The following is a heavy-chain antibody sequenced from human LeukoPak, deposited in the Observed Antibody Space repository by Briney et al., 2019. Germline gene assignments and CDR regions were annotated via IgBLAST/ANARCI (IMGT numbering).Heavy chain of an antibody. CDR2: IYSGGST. J-gene: IGHJ4*02. CDR3: ATCSTVRSCYLLC. D-gene: IGHD2-15*01. CDR1: GFTVSSNY. V-gene: IGHV3-53*01. Sequence: GGSLRLSCAASGFTVSSNYMSWVRQAPGKGLEWVSVIYSGGSTYYADSVKGRFTISRDNSKNTLYLQMNSLRAEDTAVYYCATCSTVRSCYLLCRVQGSMVAV.